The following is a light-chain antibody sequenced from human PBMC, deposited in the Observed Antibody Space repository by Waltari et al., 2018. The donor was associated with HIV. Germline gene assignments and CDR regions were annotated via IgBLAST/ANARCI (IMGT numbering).Light chain of an antibody. V-gene: IGLV1-40*01. Sequence: QSILTQPPSVSGAPGQRVTISCPGSSSNIGANYGLHWYQQFPGTAPKLLIYGNINRPSGVPDRFSGSKSGTSASLAITGLQAEDEADYYCQSYDSSLRVRVFGGGTKLTVL. CDR3: QSYDSSLRVRV. CDR2: GNI. CDR1: SSNIGANYG. J-gene: IGLJ3*02.